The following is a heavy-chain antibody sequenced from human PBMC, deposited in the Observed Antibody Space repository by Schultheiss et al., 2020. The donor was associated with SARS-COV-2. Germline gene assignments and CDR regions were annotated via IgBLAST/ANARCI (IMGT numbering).Heavy chain of an antibody. CDR3: ARDSGYCSGGSCMDV. CDR2: IYYSGST. D-gene: IGHD2-15*01. Sequence: SETLSLTCTVSGGSISSYYWSWIRQPPEKGLEWIGYIYYSGSTYYNPSLKSRVTISVDTSKNQFSLKLSSVTAADTAVYYCARDSGYCSGGSCMDVWGQGTTVTVSS. V-gene: IGHV4-59*12. J-gene: IGHJ6*02. CDR1: GGSISSYY.